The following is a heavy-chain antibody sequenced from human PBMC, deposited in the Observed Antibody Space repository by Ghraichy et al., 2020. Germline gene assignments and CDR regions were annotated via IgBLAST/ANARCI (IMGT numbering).Heavy chain of an antibody. Sequence: GESLNISCAASGFSFDTYAMHWARQAPGKGLEWVAVISYDGSYKYYPDSVRGRFTISRDNSKNTLFLQMDSLRTEDTAVYYCAKDSGDYVWGNYGVDVWGQGTTVTVSS. V-gene: IGHV3-30*18. J-gene: IGHJ6*02. CDR1: GFSFDTYA. D-gene: IGHD3-16*01. CDR2: ISYDGSYK. CDR3: AKDSGDYVWGNYGVDV.